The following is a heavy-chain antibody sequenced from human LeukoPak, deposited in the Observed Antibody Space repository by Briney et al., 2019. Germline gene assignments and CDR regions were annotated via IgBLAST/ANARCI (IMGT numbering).Heavy chain of an antibody. D-gene: IGHD6-13*01. V-gene: IGHV3-15*01. Sequence: GGSLRLSCAASGFTFSNAWMSWVRQAPGKGLEWVGRIKSKTDGGTADYAAPVKGRFTISRDDSKNTLYLQMNSLKTEDTAVYYCTTGPLAAADDNTFDYWGQGTLVTVSS. CDR3: TTGPLAAADDNTFDY. J-gene: IGHJ4*02. CDR1: GFTFSNAW. CDR2: IKSKTDGGTA.